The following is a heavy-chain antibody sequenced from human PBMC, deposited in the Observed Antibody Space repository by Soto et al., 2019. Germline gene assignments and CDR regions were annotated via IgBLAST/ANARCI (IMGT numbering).Heavy chain of an antibody. CDR1: GYTFTSYD. Sequence: QVQLVQSGAEVKKPGASVRVSCKASGYTFTSYDIYWVRKATGQGLEWMGWMNPFSGNAVYTQKFQDRVTMTRDTSINTAYMEMSGLRSEDTAVYYCTRGQGNHWGQGSLVTVSS. V-gene: IGHV1-8*01. CDR3: TRGQGNH. CDR2: MNPFSGNA. J-gene: IGHJ4*02.